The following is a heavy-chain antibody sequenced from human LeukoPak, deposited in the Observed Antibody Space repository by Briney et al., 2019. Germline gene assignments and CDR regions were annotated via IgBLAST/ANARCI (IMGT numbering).Heavy chain of an antibody. CDR2: ISAYNGNT. Sequence: ASVKVSCKASGYTFTGYYMHWVRQAPGQGLEWMGWISAYNGNTNYAQKLQGRVTMTTDTSTSTAYMELRSLRSDDTAVYYCARDDPYCSSTSCYSEYFQHWGQGTLVTVSS. CDR1: GYTFTGYY. J-gene: IGHJ1*01. D-gene: IGHD2-2*01. CDR3: ARDDPYCSSTSCYSEYFQH. V-gene: IGHV1-18*04.